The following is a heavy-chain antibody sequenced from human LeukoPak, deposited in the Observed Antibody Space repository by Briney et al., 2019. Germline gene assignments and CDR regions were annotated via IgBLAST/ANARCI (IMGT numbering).Heavy chain of an antibody. D-gene: IGHD6-19*01. CDR1: GYTFTSYA. CDR2: INTNTGNP. V-gene: IGHV7-4-1*02. Sequence: ASVKVSCKASGYTFTSYAMNWVRQAPGQGLEWMGWINTNTGNPTYAQGFTGRFVFSLDTSVNTAYLQISSLKAEDTAVYYCASYTVGTRRYSSGWYAGYYYYMDVWGKGTTVTVSS. CDR3: ASYTVGTRRYSSGWYAGYYYYMDV. J-gene: IGHJ6*03.